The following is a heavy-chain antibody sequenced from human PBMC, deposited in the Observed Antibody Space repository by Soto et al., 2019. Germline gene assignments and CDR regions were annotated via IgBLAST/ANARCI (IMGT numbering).Heavy chain of an antibody. J-gene: IGHJ5*02. CDR1: GGSFSGYY. V-gene: IGHV4-34*01. CDR3: ARGDGSGNGANWFDP. CDR2: INHSGST. Sequence: QVQLQQWGAGLLKPSETLSLTCAVYGGSFSGYYWSWIRQPPGKGLEWIGEINHSGSTNYNPSLKSRVTISVDTSKNPFSLKLSSVTAADTAVYYCARGDGSGNGANWFDPWGQGTLVTVSS. D-gene: IGHD3-10*01.